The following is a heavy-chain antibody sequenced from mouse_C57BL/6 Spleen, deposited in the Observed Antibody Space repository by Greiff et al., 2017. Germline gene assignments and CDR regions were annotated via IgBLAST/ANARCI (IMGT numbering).Heavy chain of an antibody. Sequence: VQLQQSGAELVKPGASVKISCKASGYAFSSYWMNWVKQRPGKGLEWIGQIYPGDGDTNYNGKFKGKATLTADKSSSTAYMQLSSLTSEDSAVYFCARRGDGNYVPFDYWGQGTTLTVSS. D-gene: IGHD2-1*01. J-gene: IGHJ2*01. CDR1: GYAFSSYW. CDR3: ARRGDGNYVPFDY. CDR2: IYPGDGDT. V-gene: IGHV1-80*01.